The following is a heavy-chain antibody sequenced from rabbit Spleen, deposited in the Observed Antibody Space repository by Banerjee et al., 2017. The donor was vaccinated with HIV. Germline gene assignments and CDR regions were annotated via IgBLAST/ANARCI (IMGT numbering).Heavy chain of an antibody. Sequence: QEQLEESGGDLVKPEGSLTLTCTASGFSFSSSYWICWVRQAPGKGLEWIGCIYAGSSGSTDYASWAKGRFTVSKTSSTTVTLQMTSLTAADTATYFCARDSGSSFSSYGMDLWGQGTLVTVS. CDR3: ARDSGSSFSSYGMDL. D-gene: IGHD8-1*01. J-gene: IGHJ6*01. V-gene: IGHV1S45*01. CDR1: GFSFSSSYW. CDR2: IYAGSSGST.